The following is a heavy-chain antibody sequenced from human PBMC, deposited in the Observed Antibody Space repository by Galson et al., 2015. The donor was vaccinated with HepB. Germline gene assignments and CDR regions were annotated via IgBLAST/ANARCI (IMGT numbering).Heavy chain of an antibody. J-gene: IGHJ5*02. D-gene: IGHD2-2*01. CDR3: ARTYQLLLGWFDP. V-gene: IGHV3-66*01. Sequence: SLRLSCAACGFTVSSHYMSWVRQAQGKGLEWVSVIYSGGSTYYADSVKGRFTISRDNSKNPLYLQMHSLRAEDTAVYYCARTYQLLLGWFDPWGQGTLVTVSS. CDR2: IYSGGST. CDR1: GFTVSSHY.